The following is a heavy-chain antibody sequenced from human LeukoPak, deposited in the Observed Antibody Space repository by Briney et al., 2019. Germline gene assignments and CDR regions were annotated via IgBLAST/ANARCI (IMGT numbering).Heavy chain of an antibody. V-gene: IGHV3-48*01. CDR2: ISSSSSTI. CDR1: GFTFSSYS. D-gene: IGHD6-13*01. Sequence: GGSLRLSCAASGFTFSSYSMNWVRQAPGKGLEWVSYISSSSSTIYYADSVKGRFTISRDNAKNSLYLQMNSLKSEDTAIYYCTTVAYSSSWSKLDHWGQGILVTVSS. CDR3: TTVAYSSSWSKLDH. J-gene: IGHJ4*02.